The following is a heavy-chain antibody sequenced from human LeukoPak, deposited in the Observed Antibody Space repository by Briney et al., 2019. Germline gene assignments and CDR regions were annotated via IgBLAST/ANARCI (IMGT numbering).Heavy chain of an antibody. Sequence: GGSLRLSCAATGFTFSDYYMSWIRQAPGKGLEWVSYISSSGSTIYYADSVKGRFTISRDNAKNSLYLQMNSLRAEDTAVYYCARGPIGTTGTTFFRDVWGQGTTVTVSS. CDR2: ISSSGSTI. J-gene: IGHJ6*02. CDR1: GFTFSDYY. CDR3: ARGPIGTTGTTFFRDV. D-gene: IGHD1-1*01. V-gene: IGHV3-11*01.